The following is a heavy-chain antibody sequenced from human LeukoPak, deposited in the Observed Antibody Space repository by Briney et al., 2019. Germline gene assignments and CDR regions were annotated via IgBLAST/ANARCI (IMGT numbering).Heavy chain of an antibody. CDR3: AKRVATVTNGRYFDY. V-gene: IGHV3-23*01. CDR2: IGASGGST. J-gene: IGHJ4*02. CDR1: GFTFSSYV. D-gene: IGHD4-17*01. Sequence: GGSLRLSCAASGFTFSSYVFAWVRQPPGKGLEWVAGIGASGGSTLYADSVKGRFTISRDNSKNTLYLQMSSLRAEDTAVYYCAKRVATVTNGRYFDYWGQGTLVTVSS.